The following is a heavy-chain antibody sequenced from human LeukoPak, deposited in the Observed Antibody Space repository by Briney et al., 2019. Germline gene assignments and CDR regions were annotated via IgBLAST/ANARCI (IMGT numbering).Heavy chain of an antibody. CDR3: AKDKSRAITIFDLSH. CDR1: GYSITSGYY. CDR2: IHHSGTT. Sequence: SETLSLTCTVSGYSITSGYYWGWIRQPPGKGLEWIGCIHHSGTTYCNPSLKSRVTISVDTSKNQFSLKLSSVTAADTAVYYCAKDKSRAITIFDLSHWGQGTLVTVSS. J-gene: IGHJ4*02. D-gene: IGHD3-3*01. V-gene: IGHV4-38-2*02.